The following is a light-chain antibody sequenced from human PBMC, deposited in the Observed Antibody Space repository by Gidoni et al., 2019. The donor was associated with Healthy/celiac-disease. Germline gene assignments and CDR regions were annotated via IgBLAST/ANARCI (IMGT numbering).Light chain of an antibody. CDR1: QSIISY. CDR2: AAS. J-gene: IGKJ3*01. V-gene: IGKV1-39*01. CDR3: QQSYSTPLFT. Sequence: DIEMTQSPSSLSASLGDRVTITCRASQSIISYCNWYQQNPGNDHKLLIYAASSLQSGVPSRFSVSGSGTDFTLTISSLQPEDFATYYCQQSYSTPLFTFGPGTKVDIK.